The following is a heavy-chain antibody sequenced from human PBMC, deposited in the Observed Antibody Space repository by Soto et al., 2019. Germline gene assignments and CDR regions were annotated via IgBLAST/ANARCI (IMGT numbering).Heavy chain of an antibody. CDR1: GGTFSSYA. CDR2: IIPIFGTA. J-gene: IGHJ6*02. D-gene: IGHD3-3*01. V-gene: IGHV1-69*13. Sequence: ASVKVSCKASGGTFSSYAISWVRQAPGQGLEWMGGIIPIFGTANYAQKFQGRVTITADESTSTAYMELSSLRSEDTAVYYCASRKDYDFWSGYPEDNYYYYGMDVWGQGTTVTVSS. CDR3: ASRKDYDFWSGYPEDNYYYYGMDV.